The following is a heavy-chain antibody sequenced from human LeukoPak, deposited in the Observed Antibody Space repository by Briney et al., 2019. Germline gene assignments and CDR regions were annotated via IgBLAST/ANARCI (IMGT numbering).Heavy chain of an antibody. CDR1: GLTVSSNY. Sequence: GGSLRLSCVASGLTVSSNYMSWVRQAPGKGLGWVSGIYSGGSTKYTDSVKGRFTISRDISENTVYLQMNSLRSEDSAVYYCARDLRVYYDGSGCFWGQGTLVTVSS. J-gene: IGHJ4*02. CDR3: ARDLRVYYDGSGCF. V-gene: IGHV3-53*01. CDR2: IYSGGST. D-gene: IGHD3-22*01.